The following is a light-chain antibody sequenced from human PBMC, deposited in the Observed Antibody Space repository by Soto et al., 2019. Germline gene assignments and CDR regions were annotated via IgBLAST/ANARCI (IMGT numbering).Light chain of an antibody. V-gene: IGLV2-14*01. CDR2: EVS. CDR1: SSDVGGYNY. CDR3: SSYTSSSTLV. Sequence: QSALTQPASVSGSPGQSITISCTGTSSDVGGYNYFSWYQQHPVKAPKLLIYEVSNRPSGVPNRFSGSKSGNTASLTISGLQAEDEADYYCSSYTSSSTLVFGPGTKVTVL. J-gene: IGLJ1*01.